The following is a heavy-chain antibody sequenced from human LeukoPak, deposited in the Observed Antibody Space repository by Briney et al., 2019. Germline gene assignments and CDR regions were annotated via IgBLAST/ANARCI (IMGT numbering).Heavy chain of an antibody. D-gene: IGHD1-26*01. V-gene: IGHV3-21*01. J-gene: IGHJ4*02. Sequence: PGTSLRLSCAASGFKFSSYSMKWVRQAPGKGLEWVSFISSSSSYIYYADSLKGRFTISRDNSKNTLYLQMNSLRAEDTAVYYCAGSSELLLDYWGQGTLVTVSS. CDR1: GFKFSSYS. CDR3: AGSSELLLDY. CDR2: ISSSSSYI.